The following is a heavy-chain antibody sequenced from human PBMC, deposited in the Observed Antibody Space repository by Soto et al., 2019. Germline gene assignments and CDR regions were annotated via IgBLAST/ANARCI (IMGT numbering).Heavy chain of an antibody. V-gene: IGHV3-30*03. CDR2: ISYDGSNK. CDR3: ARDLHRISGSYFPWFDP. J-gene: IGHJ5*02. D-gene: IGHD1-26*01. Sequence: LRLSCAASGFTFSSYGMHWVRQAPGKGLEWVAVISYDGSNKYYADSVKGRFTISRDNSKNTLYLQMNSLRAEDTAVYYCARDLHRISGSYFPWFDPWGQGTLVTVSS. CDR1: GFTFSSYG.